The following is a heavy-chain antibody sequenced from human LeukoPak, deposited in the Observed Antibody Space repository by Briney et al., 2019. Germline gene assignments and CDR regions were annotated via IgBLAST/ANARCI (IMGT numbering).Heavy chain of an antibody. J-gene: IGHJ4*02. CDR2: INPNSGGT. CDR1: GYTFTGYY. Sequence: GASVKVSCKASGYTFTGYYMHWVRQAPGQGLEWMGWINPNSGGTNYAQKFQGRVTMTRDTSISTAYMELSRLRSDDTAVYYCARVSTGIYGDYVPPFDYWGQGTLVTVSS. CDR3: ARVSTGIYGDYVPPFDY. D-gene: IGHD4-17*01. V-gene: IGHV1-2*02.